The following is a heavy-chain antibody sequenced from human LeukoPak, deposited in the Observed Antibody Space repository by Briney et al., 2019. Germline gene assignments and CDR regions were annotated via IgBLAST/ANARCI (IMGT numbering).Heavy chain of an antibody. D-gene: IGHD2-15*01. CDR3: ARSCSGGRCAADY. J-gene: IGHJ4*02. V-gene: IGHV4-59*01. Sequence: PSETLSLTCTVSGGSISSDYWSWIRQPPGKGLEWIGYIYYSEGTNYNPSLRSRVTISGDTSKSQFSLRLSSVTAADTAVYYCARSCSGGRCAADYWGQGILVTVSS. CDR1: GGSISSDY. CDR2: IYYSEGT.